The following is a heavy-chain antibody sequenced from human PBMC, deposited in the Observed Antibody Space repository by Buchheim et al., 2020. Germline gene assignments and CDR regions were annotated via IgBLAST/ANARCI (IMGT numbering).Heavy chain of an antibody. Sequence: EVQLVESGGGLVKPGGSLRLSCAASGFTFSSYSMNWVRQAPGKGLEWVSSISSSSSYIYYADSVKGRFTISRDNAKHSLYLQMNSLRAEDTAVYYCAREQDNWNYPKINDYWGQGTL. CDR2: ISSSSSYI. CDR3: AREQDNWNYPKINDY. J-gene: IGHJ4*02. D-gene: IGHD1-7*01. V-gene: IGHV3-21*01. CDR1: GFTFSSYS.